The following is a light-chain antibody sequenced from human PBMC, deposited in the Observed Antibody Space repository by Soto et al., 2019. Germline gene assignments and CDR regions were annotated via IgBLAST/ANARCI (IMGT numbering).Light chain of an antibody. CDR3: QQYNSWLWT. CDR2: GAS. Sequence: ELVLTQSPGTLSLSPGERATLSCRASQSVSSKLAWYQQKPGQAPRLLIYGASTRATGIPARFSGSGSGTEFTLIISSLQSEDSAVYYCQQYNSWLWTFGQGTKVDIK. V-gene: IGKV3-15*01. CDR1: QSVSSK. J-gene: IGKJ1*01.